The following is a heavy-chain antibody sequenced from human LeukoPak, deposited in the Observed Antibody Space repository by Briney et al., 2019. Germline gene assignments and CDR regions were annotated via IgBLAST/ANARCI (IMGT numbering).Heavy chain of an antibody. CDR2: INPSGST. D-gene: IGHD3-10*01. V-gene: IGHV4-34*01. J-gene: IGHJ4*02. Sequence: GALRLSCAVYGGSRSGYYWSWIRQPPGKGLEWIGEINPSGSTNYTPSLKSRVTISVDTSKNQFSLKLSSVTAADTAVYYCARGRGYGSGSYCYWGQGTLVTVSS. CDR1: GGSRSGYY. CDR3: ARGRGYGSGSYCY.